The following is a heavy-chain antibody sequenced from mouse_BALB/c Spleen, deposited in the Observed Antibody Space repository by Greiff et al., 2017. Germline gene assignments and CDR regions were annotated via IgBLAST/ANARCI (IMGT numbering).Heavy chain of an antibody. J-gene: IGHJ2*01. Sequence: EVKVVESGGDLVKPGGSLKLSCAASGFTFSSYGMSWVRQTPDKRLEWVATISSGGSYTYYPDSVKGRFTISRDNAKNTLYLQMSSLKSEDTAMYYCARQRYGNYLDYWGQGTTLTVSS. CDR2: ISSGGSYT. CDR3: ARQRYGNYLDY. V-gene: IGHV5-6*01. CDR1: GFTFSSYG. D-gene: IGHD2-10*02.